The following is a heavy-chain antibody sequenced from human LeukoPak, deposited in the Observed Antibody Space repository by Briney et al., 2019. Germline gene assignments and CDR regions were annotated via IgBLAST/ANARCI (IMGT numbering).Heavy chain of an antibody. CDR1: GGSFSGYY. V-gene: IGHV4-34*01. J-gene: IGHJ4*02. D-gene: IGHD3-16*01. CDR2: INHSGST. CDR3: ARQKSYSTSFRGGQIEF. Sequence: PSETLSLTCAVYGGSFSGYYWTWIRQPPGKGLEWIGEINHSGSTKYNPSLKSRVTVSVDTSKNHFSLKLRSVTAADTAVYYCARQKSYSTSFRGGQIEFWGQGTLVTVSS.